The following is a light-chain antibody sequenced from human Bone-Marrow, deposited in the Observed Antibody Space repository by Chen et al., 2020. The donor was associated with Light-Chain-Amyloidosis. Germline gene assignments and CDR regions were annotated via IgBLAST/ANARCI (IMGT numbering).Light chain of an antibody. V-gene: IGKV3-15*01. Sequence: EIVMTQSPATLSVSPGERATLSCRASQSVSSNLAWDQQKPGQAPRLLIYGASTRATGIPARFSGSGSGTEFTLTISSLESEDFAGYYCQQYNNWPPWTFGQGTKVEIK. CDR3: QQYNNWPPWT. J-gene: IGKJ1*01. CDR2: GAS. CDR1: QSVSSN.